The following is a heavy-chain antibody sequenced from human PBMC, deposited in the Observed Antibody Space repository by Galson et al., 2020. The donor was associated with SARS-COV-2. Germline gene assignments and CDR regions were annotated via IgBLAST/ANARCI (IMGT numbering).Heavy chain of an antibody. J-gene: IGHJ2*01. Sequence: ASETLSLTCTVSGGSISSYYWSWIRQPAGKGLEWIGRIYTSGSTHYNPSLKSRVTISADTSKNQFSLRLSSVTAADTAVYYCARGGDRGVIGWYFDLWGRGTLVTVSS. CDR2: IYTSGST. V-gene: IGHV4-4*07. D-gene: IGHD3-10*01. CDR1: GGSISSYY. CDR3: ARGGDRGVIGWYFDL.